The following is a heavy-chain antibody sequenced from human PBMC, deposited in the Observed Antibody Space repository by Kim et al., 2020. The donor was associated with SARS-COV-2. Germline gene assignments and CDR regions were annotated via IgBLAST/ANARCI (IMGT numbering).Heavy chain of an antibody. J-gene: IGHJ4*02. Sequence: SETLSLTCSVSGVSITNGDYSWTWIRQSPGKALECIGYIHTGGRTSYIPSLRRRTFISRDTSKNQVSLKPTSVTAADTAVYFCARRGTDYFDYWGPG. CDR1: GVSITNGDYS. CDR2: IHTGGRT. V-gene: IGHV4-30-4*01. CDR3: ARRGTDYFDY.